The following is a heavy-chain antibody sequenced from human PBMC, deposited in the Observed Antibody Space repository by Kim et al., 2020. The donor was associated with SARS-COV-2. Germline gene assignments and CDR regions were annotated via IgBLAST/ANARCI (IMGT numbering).Heavy chain of an antibody. Sequence: GGSLRLSCAASGFTFSSYWMHWVRQAPGKGLVWVSRINSDGSSTSYADSVKGRFTISRDNAKNTLYLQMNSLRAEDTAVYYCARDHSPYYYDSSGYYPNDYWGQGTLVTVSS. CDR2: INSDGSST. V-gene: IGHV3-74*01. CDR3: ARDHSPYYYDSSGYYPNDY. J-gene: IGHJ4*02. D-gene: IGHD3-22*01. CDR1: GFTFSSYW.